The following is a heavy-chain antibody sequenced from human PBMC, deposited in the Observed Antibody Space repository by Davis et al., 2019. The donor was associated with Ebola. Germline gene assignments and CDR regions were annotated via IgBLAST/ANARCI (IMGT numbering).Heavy chain of an antibody. V-gene: IGHV1-69*04. CDR1: GGTFSSYA. J-gene: IGHJ4*02. CDR2: IIPILGIA. D-gene: IGHD3-22*01. Sequence: SVKVSCKASGGTFSSYAISWVRQAPGQGLEWMGRIIPILGIANYAQKFQGRVTITADKSTSTAYMELSSLRSEDTAVYYCARDRDYYDSSGYYWYYFDYWGQGTLVTVSS. CDR3: ARDRDYYDSSGYYWYYFDY.